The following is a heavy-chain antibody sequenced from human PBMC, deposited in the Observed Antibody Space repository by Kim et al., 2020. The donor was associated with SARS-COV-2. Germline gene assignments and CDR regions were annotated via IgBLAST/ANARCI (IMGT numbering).Heavy chain of an antibody. J-gene: IGHJ4*02. Sequence: YAQKFQGRVTMTRRTSITTAYMELSSLRSDDTAVYYCARGFGMVRGVLFAYWGQGTLVTVSS. V-gene: IGHV1-8*01. CDR3: ARGFGMVRGVLFAY. D-gene: IGHD3-10*01.